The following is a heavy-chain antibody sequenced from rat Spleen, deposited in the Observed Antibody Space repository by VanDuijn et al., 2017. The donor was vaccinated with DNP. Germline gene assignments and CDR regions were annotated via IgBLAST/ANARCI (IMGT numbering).Heavy chain of an antibody. Sequence: EVQVVESGGGLVQPGRSLKLSCTASGFTFGDYYMSWVRQAPSMGLEWVASISPDGGNTYYRDSVTGRFTISRDNAKSTLFLQMDSLRSEETATYYCARWGYRAMDAWGQGISVTVSS. D-gene: IGHD4-4*01. V-gene: IGHV5-25*01. CDR1: GFTFGDYY. CDR2: ISPDGGNT. CDR3: ARWGYRAMDA. J-gene: IGHJ4*01.